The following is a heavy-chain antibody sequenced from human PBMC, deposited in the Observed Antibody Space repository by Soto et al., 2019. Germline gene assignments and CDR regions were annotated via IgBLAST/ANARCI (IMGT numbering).Heavy chain of an antibody. CDR1: GYTFTRYD. D-gene: IGHD2-21*01. J-gene: IGHJ6*02. Sequence: ASVKVSCKASGYTFTRYDINWVRQATGQGLEGMGWMNPNSGNTGYAQKFQGRVTMTRNTSISTAYMELSSLRSEDTAVYYCARGNIVVVELVEIYYYYGMDVWGQGTTVTVSS. V-gene: IGHV1-8*01. CDR3: ARGNIVVVELVEIYYYYGMDV. CDR2: MNPNSGNT.